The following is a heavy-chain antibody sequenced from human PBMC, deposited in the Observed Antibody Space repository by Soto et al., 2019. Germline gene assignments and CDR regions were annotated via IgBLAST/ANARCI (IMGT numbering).Heavy chain of an antibody. CDR2: INYGGTT. J-gene: IGHJ4*02. V-gene: IGHV4-31*03. D-gene: IGHD2-15*01. CDR3: ARDAPGVAPY. Sequence: PSETLSLTCTVSGGSIIDGQTYLNWIRQHPERGLEWMGYINYGGTTNYSPALKSRILISIDTSKNQFSLRLTSVTAADTAVYYCARDAPGVAPYWGQGTLVTVSS. CDR1: GGSIIDGQTY.